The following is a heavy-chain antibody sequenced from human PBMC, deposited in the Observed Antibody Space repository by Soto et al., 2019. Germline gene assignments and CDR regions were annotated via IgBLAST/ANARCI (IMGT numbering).Heavy chain of an antibody. J-gene: IGHJ3*01. D-gene: IGHD4-17*01. Sequence: SETLSLTCTVSGGSINNYYWNWIRQPPGKGLEWIGYVSYSGRTNYNPSLKSRVNMLVDKSKNQFSLNLTSVTAADTAVYYCARLQYTVLTVIAVWGPGTMVTX. V-gene: IGHV4-59*03. CDR3: ARLQYTVLTVIAV. CDR1: GGSINNYY. CDR2: VSYSGRT.